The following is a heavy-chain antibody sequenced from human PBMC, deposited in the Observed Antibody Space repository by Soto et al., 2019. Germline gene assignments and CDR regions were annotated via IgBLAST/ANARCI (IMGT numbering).Heavy chain of an antibody. Sequence: IPSCATSGFTFRSYWMSWVRQGPGNGLVCVANMKQDGSEKYYVDSVKGRFTISRDNAKNSLYLQMNSLRAEDTAVYYCAREGLEYQLPWGQWVDKKTTSYYYGMDVWGQGTTVTVSS. V-gene: IGHV3-7*01. D-gene: IGHD2-2*01. CDR2: MKQDGSEK. J-gene: IGHJ6*02. CDR3: AREGLEYQLPWGQWVDKKTTSYYYGMDV. CDR1: GFTFRSYW.